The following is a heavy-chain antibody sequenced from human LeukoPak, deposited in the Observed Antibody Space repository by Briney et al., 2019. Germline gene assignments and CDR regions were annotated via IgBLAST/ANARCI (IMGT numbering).Heavy chain of an antibody. Sequence: SVKVSCKASGGTFSSYAISWVRQAPGQGLEWMGGIIPIFGTANYAQKFQGRVTITTDESTSTAYMELSSLRSEDTAVYYCARDRGRYCSSTSCPANWFDPWGQGTLVTVSS. CDR1: GGTFSSYA. J-gene: IGHJ5*02. CDR2: IIPIFGTA. D-gene: IGHD2-2*01. V-gene: IGHV1-69*05. CDR3: ARDRGRYCSSTSCPANWFDP.